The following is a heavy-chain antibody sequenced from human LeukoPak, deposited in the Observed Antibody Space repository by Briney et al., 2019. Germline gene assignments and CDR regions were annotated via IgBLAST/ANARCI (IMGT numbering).Heavy chain of an antibody. CDR3: ARDRGTYYDILTGYYNDY. CDR2: INWNGGST. V-gene: IGHV3-20*04. Sequence: GGSLRLSCAASGFTFDDYGVSWVRQAPGKGLEWVSGINWNGGSTGYADSVKGRFTISRDNAKNSLYLQMNSLRAEDTALYYCARDRGTYYDILTGYYNDYWGQGTLVTVSS. J-gene: IGHJ4*02. D-gene: IGHD3-9*01. CDR1: GFTFDDYG.